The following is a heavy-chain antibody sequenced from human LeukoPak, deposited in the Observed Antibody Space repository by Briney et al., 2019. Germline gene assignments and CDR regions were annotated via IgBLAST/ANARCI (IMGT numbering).Heavy chain of an antibody. CDR1: GGSISSGGYH. D-gene: IGHD3-10*01. J-gene: IGHJ4*02. CDR2: VHASGSI. CDR3: ARDPVDGFGFYDY. V-gene: IGHV4-61*02. Sequence: SETLSLTCTVSGGSISSGGYHWSWFRQPAGKGLQWIGRVHASGSINYNPSLKSRVTISVDTSRTQFSLKVTSMTAADTAVYYCARDPVDGFGFYDYWGRGILVTVSS.